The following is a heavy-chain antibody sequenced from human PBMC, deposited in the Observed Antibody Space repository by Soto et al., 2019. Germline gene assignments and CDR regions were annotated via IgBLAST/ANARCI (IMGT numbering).Heavy chain of an antibody. V-gene: IGHV1-18*04. CDR3: ARGRRDIVLMVHANYYGMDV. Sequence: VASVKVSCKASGYTFTSYGISWVRQAPGQGLEWMGWISAYNGNTNYAQKLQGRVTMTTDTSTSTAYMELRSLRSDDTVVYYCARGRRDIVLMVHANYYGMDVWGQGTTVTVSS. D-gene: IGHD2-8*01. CDR2: ISAYNGNT. CDR1: GYTFTSYG. J-gene: IGHJ6*02.